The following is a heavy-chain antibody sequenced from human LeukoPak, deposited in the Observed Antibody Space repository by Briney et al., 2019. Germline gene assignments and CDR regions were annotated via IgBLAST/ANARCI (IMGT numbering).Heavy chain of an antibody. J-gene: IGHJ6*02. Sequence: SQPLSLPCTISGASLSRTSASWNWIRQSPSRGLEWLGRTYYKAKWNNDYAASVKSRITISPDTSKNQFSLQLNSVTPEDTAVYYCARGNFAMDVCGQGTTVIVSS. V-gene: IGHV6-1*01. CDR2: TYYKAKWNN. CDR3: ARGNFAMDV. CDR1: GASLSRTSAS.